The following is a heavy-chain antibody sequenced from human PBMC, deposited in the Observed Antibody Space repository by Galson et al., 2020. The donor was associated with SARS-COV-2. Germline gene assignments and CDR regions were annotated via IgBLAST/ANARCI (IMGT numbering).Heavy chain of an antibody. CDR3: AREGYTSSRAGAFDY. D-gene: IGHD6-6*01. Sequence: GGSLRLSCTASGFTLSTAVMPWVSPAPGKGLEWVAGISTDGNSEHYADSVKGRFTISRDNSKNTLYLELNRLRVEDTAVFFCAREGYTSSRAGAFDYWGQGTLVTVSS. J-gene: IGHJ4*02. CDR1: GFTLSTAV. V-gene: IGHV3-30*04. CDR2: ISTDGNSE.